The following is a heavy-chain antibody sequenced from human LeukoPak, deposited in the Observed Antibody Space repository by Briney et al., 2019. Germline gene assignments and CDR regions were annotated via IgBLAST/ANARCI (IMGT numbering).Heavy chain of an antibody. D-gene: IGHD6-6*01. CDR3: AKRIQYSSSSAYFDY. Sequence: GGSLRLSCAASGFTFSGYGMSWVRQAPGKGLEWVSSISDSGGSTYYADSVKGRFTVSRDNSKNTLYLQMNSLRADDTAIFYCAKRIQYSSSSAYFDYWGQGTLVTVSS. CDR2: ISDSGGST. V-gene: IGHV3-23*01. J-gene: IGHJ4*02. CDR1: GFTFSGYG.